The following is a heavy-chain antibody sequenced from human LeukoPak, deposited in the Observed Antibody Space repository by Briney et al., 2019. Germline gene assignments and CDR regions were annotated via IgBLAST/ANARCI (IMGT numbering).Heavy chain of an antibody. CDR1: GGSVSSHY. CDR3: ARDQCSSTSCYMFGY. Sequence: SETLSLTCTVSGGSVSSHYWSWIRQPPGKGLEWIGYIYYSGSTNYNPSLKSRVTISVDTSKNQFSLRLSSVTAADTAVYYCARDQCSSTSCYMFGYWGQGTLVTVSS. J-gene: IGHJ4*02. V-gene: IGHV4-59*02. D-gene: IGHD2-2*02. CDR2: IYYSGST.